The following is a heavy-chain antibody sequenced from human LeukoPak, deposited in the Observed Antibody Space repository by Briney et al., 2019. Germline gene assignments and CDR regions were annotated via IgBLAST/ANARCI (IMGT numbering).Heavy chain of an antibody. Sequence: CMRPSCTASGLTFINYSMNWVRQAPGKVLGWVSSISTYSAFISTADPPRGRFTLYRDNSRNTLYLQMNSLRPEDTPVYYCAKGEPLQQFDYWGQGTLVTVSS. CDR2: ISTYSAFI. CDR3: AKGEPLQQFDY. CDR1: GLTFINYS. V-gene: IGHV3-21*01. D-gene: IGHD1-14*01. J-gene: IGHJ4*02.